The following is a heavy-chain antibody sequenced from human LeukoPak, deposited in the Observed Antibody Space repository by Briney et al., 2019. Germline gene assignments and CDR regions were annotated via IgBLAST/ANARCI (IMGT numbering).Heavy chain of an antibody. CDR2: IRYDGNNK. J-gene: IGHJ4*02. V-gene: IGHV3-30*02. CDR3: AKDQAVAGHPLDY. D-gene: IGHD6-19*01. CDR1: QFTFRNYD. Sequence: GGSLRLSCAASQFTFRNYDMHWVPQAPGKGLEWVAFIRYDGNNKYYADSVNGRFTISRDNSKNMLYLQMNSLRADDTGVYYCAKDQAVAGHPLDYWGQGTLVTVSS.